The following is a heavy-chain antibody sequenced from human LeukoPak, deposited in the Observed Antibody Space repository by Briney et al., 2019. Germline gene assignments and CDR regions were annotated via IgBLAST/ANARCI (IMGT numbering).Heavy chain of an antibody. CDR3: ARDRRQLNGDFDY. J-gene: IGHJ4*02. CDR2: IRHDGSNK. Sequence: PGGSLTLSCAASGFTFSSYGMHWVRQAPGKGLEWVAFIRHDGSNKYYADSVKGRFTISRDNSKNTPYLQMNSLTAEATADYYCARDRRQLNGDFDYWGEGTLVTVSS. V-gene: IGHV3-30*02. D-gene: IGHD5-18*01. CDR1: GFTFSSYG.